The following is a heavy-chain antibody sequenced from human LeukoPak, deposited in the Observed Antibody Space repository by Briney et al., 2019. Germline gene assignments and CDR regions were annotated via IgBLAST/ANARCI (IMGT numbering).Heavy chain of an antibody. CDR1: GYTFNNFD. Sequence: ASVKVSCKASGYTFNNFDIDWIRQAPGQGLEWMGSMTPKSGDTDLAQRFQGRVTMTRDTSLNTAYLAVSSLTSDDTAVYYCARGHNYGSGESVARAYWGQGTLVIVSS. J-gene: IGHJ4*02. CDR3: ARGHNYGSGESVARAY. V-gene: IGHV1-8*02. D-gene: IGHD3-10*01. CDR2: MTPKSGDT.